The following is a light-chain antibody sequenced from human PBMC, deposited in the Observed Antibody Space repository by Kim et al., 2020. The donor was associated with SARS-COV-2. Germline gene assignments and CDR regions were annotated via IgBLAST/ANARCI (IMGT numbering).Light chain of an antibody. J-gene: IGKJ2*01. CDR1: QSVSSY. CDR2: DAS. CDR3: QQRSNWPPTT. Sequence: LSPGERATLSCRASQSVSSYLAWYQQKPGQAPRLLIYDASNRATGIPARFSGSGSGTDFTLTISSLGPEDFAVYYCQQRSNWPPTTFGQGTKLEI. V-gene: IGKV3-11*01.